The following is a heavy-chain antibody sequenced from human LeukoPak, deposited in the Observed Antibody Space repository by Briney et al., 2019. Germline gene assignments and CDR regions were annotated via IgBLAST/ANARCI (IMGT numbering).Heavy chain of an antibody. J-gene: IGHJ6*02. CDR1: GYTFTSYG. V-gene: IGHV1-18*01. CDR2: ISAYNGNT. Sequence: ASVKVSCKASGYTFTSYGISWVRQAPGQGLEWMGWISAYNGNTNYAQKLQGRVTMTTDTPTSTAYMELRSLRSDDTAVYYCARVRGIHYYYGMDVWGQGTTVTVSS. D-gene: IGHD3-16*01. CDR3: ARVRGIHYYYGMDV.